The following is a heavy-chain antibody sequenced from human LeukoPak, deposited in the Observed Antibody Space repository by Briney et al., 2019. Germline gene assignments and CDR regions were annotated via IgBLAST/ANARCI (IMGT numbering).Heavy chain of an antibody. CDR3: ASVEMATTKFAY. CDR1: GGSFSGYY. CDR2: INHSGST. D-gene: IGHD5-24*01. Sequence: SETLSLTCAVYGGSFSGYYWSWIRQPPGKGLEWIGEINHSGSTNHNPSLKSQVAISVDTSKNEFSLKLSSVSAADTAVYYCASVEMATTKFAYWGQGALVTVSS. V-gene: IGHV4-34*01. J-gene: IGHJ4*02.